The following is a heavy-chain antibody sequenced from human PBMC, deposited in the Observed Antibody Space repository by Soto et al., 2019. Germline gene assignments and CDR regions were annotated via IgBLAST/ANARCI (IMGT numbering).Heavy chain of an antibody. J-gene: IGHJ5*02. V-gene: IGHV5-51*01. CDR3: ARGIEMARIGWFDP. CDR2: IYPGDADI. D-gene: IGHD5-12*01. Sequence: SLKISCKGSGYRFTSFWIGWVRQMPGKGLEWLGIIYPGDADIRYTPSFQGQVTMSADKSISTAYLQWSSLKASDTAIYYCARGIEMARIGWFDPWGQGTLVTVSS. CDR1: GYRFTSFW.